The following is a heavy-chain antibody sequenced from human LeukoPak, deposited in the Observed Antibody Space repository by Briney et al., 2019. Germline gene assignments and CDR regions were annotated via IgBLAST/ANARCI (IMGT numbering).Heavy chain of an antibody. CDR2: FDRKNGDT. CDR3: ATGVFCTTTTCPGYQHYYYFMDV. CDR1: EFTLADLS. D-gene: IGHD1-1*01. V-gene: IGHV1-24*01. Sequence: ASVKVSCKVSEFTLADLSMHWVRQAPGKGLEWVGGFDRKNGDTIYAQRFRGRVTLTEDTSTGTAYMDLSSLSADDTAVYYCATGVFCTTTTCPGYQHYYYFMDVWGKGTTVTVSS. J-gene: IGHJ6*03.